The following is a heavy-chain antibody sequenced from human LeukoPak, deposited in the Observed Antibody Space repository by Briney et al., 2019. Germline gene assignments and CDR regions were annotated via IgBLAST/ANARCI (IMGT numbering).Heavy chain of an antibody. CDR2: IYTSGST. D-gene: IGHD2-15*01. Sequence: PSETLSLTCTVSGGSISSYYRSWIRQPAGKGLEWIGRIYTSGSTNYNPSLKSRVTMSVDTSKNQFSLKLSSVTAADTAVYYCARGEYCSGGSCYPFPFDYWGQGTLVTVSS. V-gene: IGHV4-4*07. J-gene: IGHJ4*02. CDR1: GGSISSYY. CDR3: ARGEYCSGGSCYPFPFDY.